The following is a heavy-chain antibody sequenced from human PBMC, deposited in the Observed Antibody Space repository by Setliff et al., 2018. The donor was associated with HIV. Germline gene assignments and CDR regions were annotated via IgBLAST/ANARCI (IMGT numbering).Heavy chain of an antibody. CDR1: GDYISSDDYY. CDR2: IHDNGKA. D-gene: IGHD1-26*01. CDR3: VRYRSKIDWFDP. Sequence: PSETLSLTCTVSGDYISSDDYYWGWIRQAPGKGLEWMGFIHDNGKAFYDTALKSRLTMYADTSRTQFYLNLRSVTASDTAVYYGVRYRSKIDWFDPWGQGTLVTVSS. V-gene: IGHV4-39*01. J-gene: IGHJ5*02.